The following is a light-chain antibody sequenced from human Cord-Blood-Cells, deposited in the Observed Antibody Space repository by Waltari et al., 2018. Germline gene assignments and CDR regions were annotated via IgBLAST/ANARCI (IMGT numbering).Light chain of an antibody. J-gene: IGKJ2*01. CDR2: WAS. CDR3: QQYYSTPYT. V-gene: IGKV4-1*01. CDR1: QSVLYSSNNKNY. Sequence: DIVMTQSSDSLAVSLGERATIHCKSSQSVLYSSNNKNYLAWYQQKPGQPPKLLIYWASTRESGVPDRFSGSWSGTDFTLTISSLQAEDVAVYYCQQYYSTPYTFGQGTKLEIK.